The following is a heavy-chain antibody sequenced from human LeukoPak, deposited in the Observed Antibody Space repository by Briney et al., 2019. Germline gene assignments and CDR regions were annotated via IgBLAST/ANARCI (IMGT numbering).Heavy chain of an antibody. V-gene: IGHV3-74*01. Sequence: GGSLRLSCAASGFTFSSYWMSWVRQGPGKGPVWVSHINNDGTTTTYADAVKGRFTISRDNAKNTLYLQMNSLRAEDTAVYYCTTVRMGATRDFDYWGQGTLVTVSS. CDR2: INNDGTTT. CDR3: TTVRMGATRDFDY. CDR1: GFTFSSYW. J-gene: IGHJ4*02. D-gene: IGHD1-26*01.